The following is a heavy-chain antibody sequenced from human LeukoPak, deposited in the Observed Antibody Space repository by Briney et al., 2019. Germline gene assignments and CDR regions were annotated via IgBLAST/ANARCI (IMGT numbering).Heavy chain of an antibody. CDR3: AKGRITMVRGVKEYYFDY. Sequence: GGSLRLSCAASGFTFSSYGMHWVRQAPGKGLEWVAVIWYGGSNKYYADSVKGRFTISRDNSKNTLYLQMNSLRAEDTAVYYCAKGRITMVRGVKEYYFDYWGQGTLVTVSS. J-gene: IGHJ4*02. V-gene: IGHV3-33*08. CDR1: GFTFSSYG. CDR2: IWYGGSNK. D-gene: IGHD3-10*01.